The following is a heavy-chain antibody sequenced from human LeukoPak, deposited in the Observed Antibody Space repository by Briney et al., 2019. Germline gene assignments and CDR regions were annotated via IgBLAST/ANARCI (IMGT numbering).Heavy chain of an antibody. V-gene: IGHV4-38-2*01. CDR2: VFHSGST. Sequence: PSETLSLTCAVSGYSIRRGRYWGWIRQPPGKGLEWIGSVFHSGSTYYNPSLKSRVTISVDTSKNHFSLNLRSVTAADTAVYYCARSLSTAEIDYWGQGTLVTVSS. D-gene: IGHD2-2*01. J-gene: IGHJ4*02. CDR3: ARSLSTAEIDY. CDR1: GYSIRRGRY.